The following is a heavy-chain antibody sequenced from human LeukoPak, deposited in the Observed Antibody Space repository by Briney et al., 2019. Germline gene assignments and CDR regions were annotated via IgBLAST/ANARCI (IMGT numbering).Heavy chain of an antibody. V-gene: IGHV4-39*07. J-gene: IGHJ5*02. D-gene: IGHD4-23*01. CDR1: GGSISRSTYY. Sequence: SETLSLTCTVSGGSISRSTYYWGWIRQPPGKGLEWIGSIYYSGTTYYNPSLKSRVTISVDTFKNQFSLKLTSVTAADTAVYYCARTPSSGGTNENWFDPWGQGILVTVSS. CDR3: ARTPSSGGTNENWFDP. CDR2: IYYSGTT.